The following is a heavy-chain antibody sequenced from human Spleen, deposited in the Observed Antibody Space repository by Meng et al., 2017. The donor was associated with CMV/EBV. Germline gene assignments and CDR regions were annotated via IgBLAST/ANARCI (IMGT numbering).Heavy chain of an antibody. CDR1: TFLTYA. V-gene: IGHV1-69*05. CDR2: IIPIFGTP. J-gene: IGHJ4*02. Sequence: TFLTYAINWVRLAPGQGLEWMGAIIPIFGTPNYAQKFQGRVTVTTDESTSTAYMELSSLRSEDTAVYFCASSRDCTGTNCYSPGLDYWGQGTLVTVSS. CDR3: ASSRDCTGTNCYSPGLDY. D-gene: IGHD2-2*02.